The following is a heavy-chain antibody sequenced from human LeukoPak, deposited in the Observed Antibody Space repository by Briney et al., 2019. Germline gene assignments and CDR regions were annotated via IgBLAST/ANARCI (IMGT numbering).Heavy chain of an antibody. CDR1: VNIFPKYG. V-gene: IGHV1-18*01. CDR3: ALTDTDDFLDS. CDR2: ISAYTGET. Sequence: SVKVSCKTSVNIFPKYGVNWVRQAPGRGLEWMGWISAYTGETVYAPDLQDRVTMTTDTSTNTAYMDLRSLRSDDTAFYFCALTDTDDFLDSWGQGTLVAVSS. D-gene: IGHD7-27*01. J-gene: IGHJ4*02.